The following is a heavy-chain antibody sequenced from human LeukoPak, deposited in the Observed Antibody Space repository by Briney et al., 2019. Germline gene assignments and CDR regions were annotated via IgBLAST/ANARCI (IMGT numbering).Heavy chain of an antibody. CDR2: ISSSGSTI. CDR3: ARDQIPGIAVAGTTPHAY. J-gene: IGHJ4*02. Sequence: PGGSLRLSCAASGFTFSDYYMSWIRQAPGKGLEWVSYISSSGSTIYYADSVKGRFTISRDNAKNSLYLQMNSLRAEDTAVYYCARDQIPGIAVAGTTPHAYWGQGTLVTVSS. D-gene: IGHD6-19*01. V-gene: IGHV3-11*04. CDR1: GFTFSDYY.